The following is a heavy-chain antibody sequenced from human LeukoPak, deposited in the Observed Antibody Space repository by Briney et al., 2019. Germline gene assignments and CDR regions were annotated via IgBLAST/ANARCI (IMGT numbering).Heavy chain of an antibody. CDR3: AKVLPLYAVAGLDLDY. J-gene: IGHJ4*02. Sequence: PGGSLRLSCVASGFTFSYHTVNWVRQAPGKGLEWVSSISSNGAYIYYADSARGRFTISRDNAKNSLYLQMNSLRADDTALYYCAKVLPLYAVAGLDLDYWGQGTLVTVSS. V-gene: IGHV3-21*01. CDR1: GFTFSYHT. D-gene: IGHD6-19*01. CDR2: ISSNGAYI.